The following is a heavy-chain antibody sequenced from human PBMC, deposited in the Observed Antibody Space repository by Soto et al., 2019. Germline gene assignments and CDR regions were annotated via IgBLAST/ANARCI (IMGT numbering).Heavy chain of an antibody. CDR2: IHYSGTT. CDR3: GRQYFDGRGYSIDY. J-gene: IGHJ4*02. D-gene: IGHD3-3*01. Sequence: SETLSLTCTVSGGSITNTTYYWGWIRQPPGKGLEWIGTIHYSGTTYYNPSLKSRVTISVDTSKNQLSLKLNSMTAADTAVFYCGRQYFDGRGYSIDYWGQGTLVTVSS. V-gene: IGHV4-39*01. CDR1: GGSITNTTYY.